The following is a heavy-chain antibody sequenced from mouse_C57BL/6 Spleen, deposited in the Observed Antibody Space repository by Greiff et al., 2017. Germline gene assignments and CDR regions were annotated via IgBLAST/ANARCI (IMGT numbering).Heavy chain of an antibody. D-gene: IGHD1-1*01. CDR2: ISDGGSYT. Sequence: EVHLVESGGGLVKPGGSLKLSCAASGFTFSSYAMSWVRQTPEKRLEWVATISDGGSYTYYPDNVKGRFTISRDNAKNNLYLQMSHLKSEDTAMYYCARDGENYGFADWGQGTLVTVSA. J-gene: IGHJ3*01. CDR3: ARDGENYGFAD. CDR1: GFTFSSYA. V-gene: IGHV5-4*01.